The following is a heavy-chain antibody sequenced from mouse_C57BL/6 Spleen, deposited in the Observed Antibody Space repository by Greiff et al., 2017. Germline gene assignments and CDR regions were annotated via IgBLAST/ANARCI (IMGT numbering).Heavy chain of an antibody. CDR3: TRKGLPNFDY. D-gene: IGHD2-4*01. Sequence: VKLQESGAELVRPGASVTLSCKASGYTFTDYEMHWVKQTPVHGLEWIGAIDPETGGTAYNQKFKGKAILTADKSSRTAYMELRSLTSEDSAVYYCTRKGLPNFDYWGQGTTLTVSS. V-gene: IGHV1-15*01. J-gene: IGHJ2*01. CDR2: IDPETGGT. CDR1: GYTFTDYE.